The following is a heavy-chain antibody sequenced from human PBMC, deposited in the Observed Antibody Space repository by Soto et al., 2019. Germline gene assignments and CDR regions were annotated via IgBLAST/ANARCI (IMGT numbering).Heavy chain of an antibody. D-gene: IGHD6-19*01. CDR1: GGTFSSYA. J-gene: IGHJ5*02. Sequence: QVQLVQSGAEVKKPGSSVKVSCKASGGTFSSYAISWVRQAPGQGLEWMGGIIPIFGTANYAQKFQGRVTITADESTSTAYMELGSLRSEDTAVYYCARHGQWLVPTRGWFDPWGQGTLVTVSS. CDR3: ARHGQWLVPTRGWFDP. CDR2: IIPIFGTA. V-gene: IGHV1-69*12.